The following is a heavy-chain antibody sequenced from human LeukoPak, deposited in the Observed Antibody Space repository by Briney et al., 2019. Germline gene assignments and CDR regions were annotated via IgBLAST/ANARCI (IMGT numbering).Heavy chain of an antibody. CDR1: GGSISSYY. CDR2: IYYSGST. CDR3: ARDQPLYGDYSFVY. J-gene: IGHJ4*02. V-gene: IGHV4-59*01. Sequence: SETLSLTCTVSGGSISSYYWSWIRQPPGKGLEWIGYIYYSGSTNYNPSLKSRVTISVDTSKNQFSLKLSSVTAADTAVYYCARDQPLYGDYSFVYWGQGTLVTVSS. D-gene: IGHD4-17*01.